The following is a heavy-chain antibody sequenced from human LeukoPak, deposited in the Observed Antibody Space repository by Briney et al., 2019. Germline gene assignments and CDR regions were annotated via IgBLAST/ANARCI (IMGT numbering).Heavy chain of an antibody. J-gene: IGHJ4*02. CDR3: ARGPGGSGSYYSFDY. D-gene: IGHD3-10*01. V-gene: IGHV4-59*12. CDR2: IYYSGST. Sequence: SETLSLTCTVSGGSISSYYWSWIRQPPGKGLEWIGYIYYSGSTNYNPSLKSRVTISVDTSKNQFSLKLSSVTAADTAVYYCARGPGGSGSYYSFDYWGQGTLVTVSS. CDR1: GGSISSYY.